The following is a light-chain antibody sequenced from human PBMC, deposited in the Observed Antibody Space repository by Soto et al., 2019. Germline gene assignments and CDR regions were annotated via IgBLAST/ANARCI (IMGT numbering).Light chain of an antibody. CDR3: QSYDSSRSWV. V-gene: IGLV1-40*01. Sequence: QSVLTQPPSVSGAPGQRVTISCTGSSSNIGAGYDVHWYQQLPGTAPKLLIYGNSNRPSGVPDRFSGSKSGTSASLAITGLQAEDEADYYCQSYDSSRSWVFDGGTKVTVL. CDR2: GNS. J-gene: IGLJ2*01. CDR1: SSNIGAGYD.